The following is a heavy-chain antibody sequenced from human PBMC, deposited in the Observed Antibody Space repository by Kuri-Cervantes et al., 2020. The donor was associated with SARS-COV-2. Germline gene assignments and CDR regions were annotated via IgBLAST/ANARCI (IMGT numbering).Heavy chain of an antibody. V-gene: IGHV3-30-3*01. Sequence: LSLTCAASGFTFSSYAMHWVRQAPGKGLEWVAVISYDGSNKYYADSVKGRFTISRDNSKNTLYLQMNSLRAEDTAVYYCARTNSGSYFLLDYWGQGTLVTVSS. J-gene: IGHJ4*02. CDR3: ARTNSGSYFLLDY. D-gene: IGHD1-26*01. CDR1: GFTFSSYA. CDR2: ISYDGSNK.